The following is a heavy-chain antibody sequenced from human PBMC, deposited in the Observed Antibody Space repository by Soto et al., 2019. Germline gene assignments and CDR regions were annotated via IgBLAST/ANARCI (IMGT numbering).Heavy chain of an antibody. D-gene: IGHD3-10*01. V-gene: IGHV1-18*01. CDR2: ISPYNGNT. CDR1: GYTFTSYF. J-gene: IGHJ6*02. Sequence: GASVKVSCKTSGYTFTSYFITWVRQAPGHGLEWMGWISPYNGNTNYAQMLQGRATMTTDSSTSTGYLELRSLRSDDTAVYYCARQNYYSGMDVWGQGTTVTVSS. CDR3: ARQNYYSGMDV.